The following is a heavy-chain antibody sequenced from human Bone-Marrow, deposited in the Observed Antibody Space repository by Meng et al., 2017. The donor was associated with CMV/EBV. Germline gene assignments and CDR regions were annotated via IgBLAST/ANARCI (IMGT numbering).Heavy chain of an antibody. CDR3: ARVDRITIFGVVMDDAFDI. D-gene: IGHD3-3*01. Sequence: SETLSLTCTVSGGSISSSSYYWGWIRQPPGKGLEWIGSIYYSGSTYYNPSLKSRVTISVDTSKNQFSLKLSSVTAADTAVYYCARVDRITIFGVVMDDAFDIWGQGTRVTVSS. CDR1: GGSISSSSYY. CDR2: IYYSGST. J-gene: IGHJ3*02. V-gene: IGHV4-39*07.